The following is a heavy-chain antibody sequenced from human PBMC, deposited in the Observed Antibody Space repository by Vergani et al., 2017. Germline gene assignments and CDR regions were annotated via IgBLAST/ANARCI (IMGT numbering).Heavy chain of an antibody. CDR3: AKDHGWFGEFNRYFDL. CDR1: GFTFSSYA. CDR2: ISGSGGST. D-gene: IGHD3-10*01. J-gene: IGHJ2*01. V-gene: IGHV3-23*01. Sequence: EVQLLESGGGLVQPGGSLRLSCAASGFTFSSYAMSWVRQAPGKGLEWVSAISGSGGSTYYADSVKGRFTISRDNSKNTLYLQMNSLRAEDTAVYYCAKDHGWFGEFNRYFDLWGRGTLVTVSS.